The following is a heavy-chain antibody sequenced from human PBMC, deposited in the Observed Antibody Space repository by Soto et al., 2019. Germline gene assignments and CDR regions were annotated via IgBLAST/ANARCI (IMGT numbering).Heavy chain of an antibody. J-gene: IGHJ6*02. Sequence: GGSLRLSCAASGFTFSSYAMHWVRQAPGKGLEWVAVISYDGSNKYYADSVEGRFTISRDNSKNTLYLQMNSLRAEDTAVYYCARGGVGANTYYYGMDAWGQGTKVTVSS. D-gene: IGHD1-26*01. CDR3: ARGGVGANTYYYGMDA. CDR2: ISYDGSNK. V-gene: IGHV3-30-3*01. CDR1: GFTFSSYA.